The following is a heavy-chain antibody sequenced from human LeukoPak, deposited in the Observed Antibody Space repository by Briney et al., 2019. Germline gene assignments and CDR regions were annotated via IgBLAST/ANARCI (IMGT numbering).Heavy chain of an antibody. D-gene: IGHD3-22*01. CDR2: IYHSGSA. Sequence: SETLSLTCGVSGYSISSGYYWGWIRQPPGKGLEWIGSIYHSGSAYYNPSLKSRVTISVDTSKNQFSLKLNSVTAADTAVYYCAREYYDSSGYYRPYWGRGTLVTVAS. CDR1: GYSISSGYY. V-gene: IGHV4-38-2*02. J-gene: IGHJ4*02. CDR3: AREYYDSSGYYRPY.